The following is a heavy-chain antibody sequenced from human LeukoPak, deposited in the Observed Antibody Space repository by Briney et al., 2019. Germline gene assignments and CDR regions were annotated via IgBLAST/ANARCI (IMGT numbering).Heavy chain of an antibody. D-gene: IGHD3-3*01. CDR2: INTDESSA. V-gene: IGHV3-74*01. Sequence: GGSLRLSCAASGFTFSNYWMHWVRQAPGKGLVWVSRINTDESSANYADSVKGRFTISRDNAKKTLYLQMNSLRAEDTAVYYCAKDGPFFGVVIWGLHMDVWGKGTTVTVSS. CDR3: AKDGPFFGVVIWGLHMDV. J-gene: IGHJ6*03. CDR1: GFTFSNYW.